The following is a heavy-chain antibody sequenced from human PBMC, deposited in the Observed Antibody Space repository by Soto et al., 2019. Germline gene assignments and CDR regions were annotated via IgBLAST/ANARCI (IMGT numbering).Heavy chain of an antibody. CDR3: PGVSAAGDLIWSAP. D-gene: IGHD6-13*01. CDR2: IDWDDDK. J-gene: IGHJ5*02. V-gene: IGHV2-70*04. Sequence: SGPTLVNPTQTLTLTCTFSGFSLRTPGVRVSWIRQPPGKALEWLARIDWDDDKFYSASLKTRLTIPKDPSKNQVVLTMTNMDLVNTPKYSCPGVSAAGDLIWSAPGGRGPRAPFSS. CDR1: GFSLRTPGVR.